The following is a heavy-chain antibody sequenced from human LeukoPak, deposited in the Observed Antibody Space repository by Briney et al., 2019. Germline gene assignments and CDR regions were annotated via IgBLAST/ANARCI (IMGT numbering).Heavy chain of an antibody. CDR2: IYESGTT. CDR3: ARGAWATRLAS. J-gene: IGHJ4*02. V-gene: IGHV4-34*01. CDR1: GESLNSYY. D-gene: IGHD2-15*01. Sequence: SETLSLTCAVYGESLNSYYWSWVRQLPGEGLEWIGEIYESGTTKYNPSLKSRVAISMVPSKQQFSLRLSSVTAADTAVYYCARGAWATRLASWGLGTPVIVSS.